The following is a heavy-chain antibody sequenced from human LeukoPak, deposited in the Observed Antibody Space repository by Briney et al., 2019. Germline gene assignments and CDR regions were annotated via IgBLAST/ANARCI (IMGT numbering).Heavy chain of an antibody. CDR1: GFTFSSYG. J-gene: IGHJ5*02. Sequence: PGRSLRLSCAASGFTFSSYGMHWVRQAPGKGLEWVAGISYDGSNKYYADSVKGRFTISRDNSKNTLYLQMNSLRAEDTAVYYCAKGGQYYYGSGRGFDPWGQGTLVTVSS. V-gene: IGHV3-30*18. CDR2: ISYDGSNK. D-gene: IGHD3-10*01. CDR3: AKGGQYYYGSGRGFDP.